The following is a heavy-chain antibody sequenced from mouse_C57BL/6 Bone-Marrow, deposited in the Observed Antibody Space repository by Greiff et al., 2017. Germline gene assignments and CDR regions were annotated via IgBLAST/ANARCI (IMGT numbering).Heavy chain of an antibody. V-gene: IGHV14-4*01. CDR1: GFNIKDDY. CDR2: IDPENGDP. Sequence: VQLQQSGAELVRPGASVKLSCTASGFNIKDDYMHWVKQRPEQGLEWIGWIDPENGDPEYASKFQGKATITADTSSNTAYLQLSSLTSEDTAVYYCTPYYYGSSYGYFDVWGTGTTVTVSS. CDR3: TPYYYGSSYGYFDV. D-gene: IGHD1-1*01. J-gene: IGHJ1*03.